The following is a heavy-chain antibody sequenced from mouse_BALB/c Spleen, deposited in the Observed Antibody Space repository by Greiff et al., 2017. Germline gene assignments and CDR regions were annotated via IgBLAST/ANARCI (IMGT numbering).Heavy chain of an antibody. V-gene: IGHV5-17*02. D-gene: IGHD2-3*01. Sequence: EVKLVESGGGLVQPGGSRKLSCAASGFTFSSFGMHWVRQAPEKGLEWVAYISSGSSTIYYADTVKGRFTISRDNPKNTLFLQMTSLRSEDTAMYYCARDDGYSGAMDYWGQGTSVTVSS. CDR3: ARDDGYSGAMDY. CDR1: GFTFSSFG. J-gene: IGHJ4*01. CDR2: ISSGSSTI.